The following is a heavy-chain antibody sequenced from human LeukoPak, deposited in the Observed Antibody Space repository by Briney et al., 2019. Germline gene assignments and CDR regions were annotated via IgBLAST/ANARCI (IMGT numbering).Heavy chain of an antibody. D-gene: IGHD6-13*01. CDR3: ARVDGSSSCPDY. V-gene: IGHV3-7*01. Sequence: GGSLRLSCAASGFTFSSYWMSWVRQAPGKGLEWVANIKQDGSESYYVDSVKGRFTISRDNAKNLLYLEMNSLRAEDTALYYCARVDGSSSCPDYWGQGTLVTVSS. CDR1: GFTFSSYW. J-gene: IGHJ4*02. CDR2: IKQDGSES.